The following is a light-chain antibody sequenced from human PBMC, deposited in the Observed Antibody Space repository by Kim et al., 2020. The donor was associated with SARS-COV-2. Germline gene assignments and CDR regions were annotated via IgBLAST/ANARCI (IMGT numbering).Light chain of an antibody. V-gene: IGKV3-20*01. CDR3: QQYDMSPLT. CDR1: QSVSSSY. CDR2: GAS. Sequence: LSPGERVTLSCRASQSVSSSYLAWYQQKPGQAPRLLIYGASSRATGIPDRFSGSESGTDFTLTISRLEPEDFAVYYCQQYDMSPLTFGGGTKVEI. J-gene: IGKJ4*01.